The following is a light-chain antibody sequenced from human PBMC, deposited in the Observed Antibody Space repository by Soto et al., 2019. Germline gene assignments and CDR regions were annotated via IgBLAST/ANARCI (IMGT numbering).Light chain of an antibody. CDR3: QQYGTSPFT. V-gene: IGKV3-20*01. J-gene: IGKJ3*01. Sequence: EIVMTQSPATLSVSPGERATLSCRASQRVSSNLAWYQQKPGQAPRLLIYGASSRPNGVPDRFFGSGSGTDFTLTISRLEPEDFAVFFCQQYGTSPFTFGPGTTVDI. CDR2: GAS. CDR1: QRVSSN.